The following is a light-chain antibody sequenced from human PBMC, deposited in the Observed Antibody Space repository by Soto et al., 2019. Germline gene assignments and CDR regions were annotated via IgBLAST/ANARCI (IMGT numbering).Light chain of an antibody. J-gene: IGKJ4*01. V-gene: IGKV3-20*01. CDR1: QSVTSSY. CDR2: GAS. CDR3: QQYGRSLT. Sequence: EIVLTQSPGTLSLSPGERASLSCRASQSVTSSYLAWYQQKPGQAPRLLIYGASSRATGIPDRFSGSGSGTDFILIISRLEPEDFAVYYCQQYGRSLTFGGGTKVEIK.